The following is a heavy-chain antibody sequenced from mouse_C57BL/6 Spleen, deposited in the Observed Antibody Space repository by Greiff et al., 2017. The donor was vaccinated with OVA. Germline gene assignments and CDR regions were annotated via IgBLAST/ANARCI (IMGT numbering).Heavy chain of an antibody. CDR2: INPNNGGT. CDR3: ARGNGNYRYWYFDV. CDR1: GYTFTDYY. V-gene: IGHV1-26*01. Sequence: EVMLVESGPELVKPGASVKISCKASGYTFTDYYMNWVKQSHGKSLEWIGDINPNNGGTSYNQKFKGKATLTVDKSSSTAYMELRSLTSEDSAVYYCARGNGNYRYWYFDVWGTGTTVTVSS. D-gene: IGHD2-1*01. J-gene: IGHJ1*03.